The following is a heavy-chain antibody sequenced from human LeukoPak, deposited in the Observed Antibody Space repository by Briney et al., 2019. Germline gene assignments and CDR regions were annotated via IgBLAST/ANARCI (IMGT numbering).Heavy chain of an antibody. D-gene: IGHD1-26*01. J-gene: IGHJ4*02. Sequence: PSETLSLTCAVYGGSFSGYYWSWVRQPPGKGLEWIGEINHSGSTNYNPSLTSRVTISVDTSKNQFSLKLSSVTAADTAVYYCARASRWDRAHYFDYWGQGTLVTVSS. CDR3: ARASRWDRAHYFDY. CDR1: GGSFSGYY. V-gene: IGHV4-34*01. CDR2: INHSGST.